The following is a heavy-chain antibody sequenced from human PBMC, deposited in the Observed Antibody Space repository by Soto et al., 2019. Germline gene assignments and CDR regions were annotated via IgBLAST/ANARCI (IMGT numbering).Heavy chain of an antibody. CDR1: GGTFSSYA. CDR3: ARCTLLEEASLDA. Sequence: SVKVSCKASGGTFSSYAISWARQAPGQGLEWMGGIIPIFGTANYAQKFQGRVTITADESTSTAYMELSSLRSEDTAVYYCARCTLLEEASLDAWGQGTMVTFYS. V-gene: IGHV1-69*13. CDR2: IIPIFGTA. J-gene: IGHJ5*02.